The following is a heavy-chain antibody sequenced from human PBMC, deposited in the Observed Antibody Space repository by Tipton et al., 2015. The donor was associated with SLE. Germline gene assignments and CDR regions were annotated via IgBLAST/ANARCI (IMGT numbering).Heavy chain of an antibody. D-gene: IGHD5-24*01. CDR1: GYTFTSYD. CDR2: INPNSGGT. J-gene: IGHJ4*02. CDR3: ARERWLGN. V-gene: IGHV1-2*02. Sequence: QLVQSGAEVKKPGASVKVSCKASGYTFTSYDINWVRQATGQGLEWMGWINPNSGGTNYAQKFQGRVTMTRDTSISTAYMELSRLRSDDTAVYYCARERWLGNWGQGTLVTVSS.